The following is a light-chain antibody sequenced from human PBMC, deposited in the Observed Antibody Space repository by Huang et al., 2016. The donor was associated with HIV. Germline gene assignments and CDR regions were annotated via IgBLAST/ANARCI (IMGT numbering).Light chain of an antibody. Sequence: QLTQSPSSLSASVGERVTITCRASQGIGNTLAWYQQKPGKAPKLLISAPSSLQTGAPSRFSGSGSGTEFTLTISSLQPEDCATYYCQQFNHYPLTFGGGTKVEIE. J-gene: IGKJ4*01. CDR1: QGIGNT. CDR3: QQFNHYPLT. CDR2: APS. V-gene: IGKV1D-13*01.